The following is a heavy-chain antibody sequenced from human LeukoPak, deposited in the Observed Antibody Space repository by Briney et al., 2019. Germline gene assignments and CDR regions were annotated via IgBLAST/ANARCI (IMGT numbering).Heavy chain of an antibody. CDR1: GGSISSGPYY. J-gene: IGHJ4*02. CDR2: IYHSGTT. D-gene: IGHD6-13*01. Sequence: SETLSLTCTVSGGSISSGPYYWSWIRQPPGKGPEWLGHIYHSGTTNYNPSLKSRVTISVDTSKNQFSLKLNSVTAAGTAVYYCARDRSSWSFADWGQGTLVTVSS. CDR3: ARDRSSWSFAD. V-gene: IGHV4-61*01.